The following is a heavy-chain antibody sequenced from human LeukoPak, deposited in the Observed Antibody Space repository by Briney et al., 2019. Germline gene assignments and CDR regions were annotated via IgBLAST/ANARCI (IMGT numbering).Heavy chain of an antibody. J-gene: IGHJ6*04. CDR3: ARDSLRSHGMDV. CDR1: GFTVSSNY. D-gene: IGHD1-26*01. V-gene: IGHV3-53*01. Sequence: GGSLRLSCAASGFTVSSNYMSWVRQAPGKGLEWVSVIYSGGSTYYADSVKGRFTISRDNSKNTPYLQMNSLRAEDTAVYYCARDSLRSHGMDVWGKGTTVTVSS. CDR2: IYSGGST.